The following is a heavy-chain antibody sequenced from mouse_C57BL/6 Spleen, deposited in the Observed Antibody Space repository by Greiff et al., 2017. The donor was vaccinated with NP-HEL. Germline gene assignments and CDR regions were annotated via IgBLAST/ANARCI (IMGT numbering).Heavy chain of an antibody. Sequence: VQLQQSGPVLVKPGASVKMSCKASGYTFTDYYMNWVKQSHGKSLEWIGVINPYNGGTSYNQKFKGKATLTVDKSSSPAYMELNSLTSEDSAVYYCARIALPVVGNAMDYWGQGTSVTVSS. D-gene: IGHD1-1*01. CDR3: ARIALPVVGNAMDY. CDR2: INPYNGGT. CDR1: GYTFTDYY. J-gene: IGHJ4*01. V-gene: IGHV1-19*01.